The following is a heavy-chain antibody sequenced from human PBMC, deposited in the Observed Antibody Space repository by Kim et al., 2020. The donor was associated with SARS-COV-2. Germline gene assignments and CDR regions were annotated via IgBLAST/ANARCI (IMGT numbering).Heavy chain of an antibody. CDR3: ARGSGSGSYYSP. V-gene: IGHV1-46*01. J-gene: IGHJ5*02. D-gene: IGHD3-10*01. CDR1: GYTFTSYY. CDR2: INPSGGRP. Sequence: ASVKVSCKASGYTFTSYYIHWVRQAPGQGHEWMGIINPSGGRPTYAQKFQGRVTMTRDTSTSTVYTELSSLTSEDAAVYYCARGSGSGSYYSPWGQGTLVTVPS.